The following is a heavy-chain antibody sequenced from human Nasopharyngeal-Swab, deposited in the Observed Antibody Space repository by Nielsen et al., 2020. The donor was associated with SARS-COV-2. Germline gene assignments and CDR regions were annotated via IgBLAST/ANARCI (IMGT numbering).Heavy chain of an antibody. CDR3: ARDGGAVAGTLYHYYYMDV. CDR2: ISPYNGNT. J-gene: IGHJ6*03. D-gene: IGHD6-19*01. V-gene: IGHV1-18*04. Sequence: ASLKVSCKASSYIFTSYGISLVRQAPGQGLEWMGWISPYNGNTNSAQKLQGRVTMTTDTSTSSAYMELRSLRSDDTAVYYCARDGGAVAGTLYHYYYMDVWGTGTTVTVSS. CDR1: SYIFTSYG.